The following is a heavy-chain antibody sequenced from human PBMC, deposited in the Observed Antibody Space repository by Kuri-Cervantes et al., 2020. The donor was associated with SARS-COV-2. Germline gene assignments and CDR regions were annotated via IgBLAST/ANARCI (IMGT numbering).Heavy chain of an antibody. Sequence: GESLKISCVASGFTFSGYYLTWIRQAPGKGLEWVSYISSSGGSIFYADSVKVRFTISRDNAKNSLYLQMNSLRAEDTAVYYCARGETSSSEYYYYYMDVWGKGTTVTVSS. V-gene: IGHV3-11*04. D-gene: IGHD6-6*01. J-gene: IGHJ6*03. CDR3: ARGETSSSEYYYYYMDV. CDR2: ISSSGGSI. CDR1: GFTFSGYY.